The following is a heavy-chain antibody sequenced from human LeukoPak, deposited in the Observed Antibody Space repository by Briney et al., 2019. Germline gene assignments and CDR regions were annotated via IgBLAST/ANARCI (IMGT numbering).Heavy chain of an antibody. D-gene: IGHD1-26*01. CDR3: ARDRSYFGSYPLGWFDP. V-gene: IGHV4-39*07. CDR2: IYYSGST. Sequence: SETLSLTCTVSGGSISSSSYYWGWIRQPPGKGLEWIGSIYYSGSTYYNPSLKSRVTISVDTSKNQFSLKLSSVTAADTAVYYCARDRSYFGSYPLGWFDPWGQGTLVTVSS. CDR1: GGSISSSSYY. J-gene: IGHJ5*02.